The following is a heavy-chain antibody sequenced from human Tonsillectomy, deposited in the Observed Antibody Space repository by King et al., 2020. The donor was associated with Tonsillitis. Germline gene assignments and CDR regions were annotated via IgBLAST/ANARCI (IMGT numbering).Heavy chain of an antibody. J-gene: IGHJ4*02. Sequence: VQLVESGGGVVQPGRSLRLSCAASGFTFSSYGMHWVRQAPGKGLEWVAVISYDGSNKYYADSVKGRFTISRDTSKNTLYLQMNSLRAEDTAVYYCARNGGGIVVLPAGHYFDYWGQGTLVTVSS. CDR3: ARNGGGIVVLPAGHYFDY. CDR1: GFTFSSYG. D-gene: IGHD2-2*01. V-gene: IGHV3-30*03. CDR2: ISYDGSNK.